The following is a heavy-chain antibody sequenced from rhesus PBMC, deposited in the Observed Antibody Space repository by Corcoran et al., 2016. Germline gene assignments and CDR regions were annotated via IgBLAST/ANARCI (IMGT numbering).Heavy chain of an antibody. V-gene: IGHV4-93*02. D-gene: IGHD3-3*01. CDR3: ARPNNIWTGYYDY. CDR1: AGSISSSTW. Sequence: VQLQESGPVLVKPSETLSLTCSVTAGSISSSTWMSWLRPSHGKGLEWIGYIYGGSGSTSYNPSRKSRVTISTDTSKNQFSLKLSSVTAADTAVYYCARPNNIWTGYYDYWGQGVLVTVSS. CDR2: IYGGSGST. J-gene: IGHJ4*01.